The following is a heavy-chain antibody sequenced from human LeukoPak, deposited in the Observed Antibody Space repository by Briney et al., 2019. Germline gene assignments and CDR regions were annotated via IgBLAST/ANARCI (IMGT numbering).Heavy chain of an antibody. D-gene: IGHD4-17*01. CDR3: ARTSPTVTTSSDL. J-gene: IGHJ2*01. V-gene: IGHV3-53*01. Sequence: PGGSLRLSCVASGFTVSSNPMSWVRQAPGKGLEWVSVTYSAGRSFFADSVKGRFTVSTDNSKSTLYLQMNSLRAEDTALYYCARTSPTVTTSSDLWGRGTLVAVSS. CDR2: TYSAGRS. CDR1: GFTVSSNP.